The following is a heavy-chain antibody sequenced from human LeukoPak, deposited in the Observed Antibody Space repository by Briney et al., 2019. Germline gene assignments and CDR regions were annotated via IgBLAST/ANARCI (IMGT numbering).Heavy chain of an antibody. CDR1: GYSFTSYW. J-gene: IGHJ6*03. D-gene: IGHD2-15*01. CDR3: ARHVVVAATSARYYYYMDV. Sequence: GESLKISCKGSGYSFTSYWIGWVRQMPGNGLEWMGIIYPGDSDTRYSPSFQGQVTISADKSISTAYLQWSSLKASDTAMYYCARHVVVAATSARYYYYMDVWGKGTTVTVSS. V-gene: IGHV5-51*01. CDR2: IYPGDSDT.